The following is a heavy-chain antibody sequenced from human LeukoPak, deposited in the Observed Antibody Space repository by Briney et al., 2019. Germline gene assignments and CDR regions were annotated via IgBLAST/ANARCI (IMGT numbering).Heavy chain of an antibody. V-gene: IGHV4-61*02. CDR2: IYTSGST. Sequence: SETLSLTCTVSGGSISSGSYYWSWIRQPAGKGLEWIGRIYTSGSTNYNPSLKSRVTMSVDTSKNQFSLKLSSVTAADTAVYYCAREAYSSSWYESNFDYWGQGTLVTVSS. D-gene: IGHD6-13*01. CDR3: AREAYSSSWYESNFDY. J-gene: IGHJ4*02. CDR1: GGSISSGSYY.